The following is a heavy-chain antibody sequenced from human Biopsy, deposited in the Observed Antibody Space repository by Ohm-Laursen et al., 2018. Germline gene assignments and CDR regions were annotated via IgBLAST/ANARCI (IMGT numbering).Heavy chain of an antibody. Sequence: GTLSLTCAVSGDSLTSGPENWSWIRQSPGQGLEYIGFIYCGGNTNYNPSLKNRVTMSVDTSKNQFYLKLYSVTAADTAVYYCARGRRTSGWPYFDNWGQGALVIVSP. J-gene: IGHJ4*02. CDR2: IYCGGNT. D-gene: IGHD6-19*01. V-gene: IGHV4-61*01. CDR3: ARGRRTSGWPYFDN. CDR1: GDSLTSGPEN.